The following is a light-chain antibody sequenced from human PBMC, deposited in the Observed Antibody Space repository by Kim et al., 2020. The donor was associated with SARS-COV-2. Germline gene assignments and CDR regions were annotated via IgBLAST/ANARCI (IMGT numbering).Light chain of an antibody. CDR3: NSRDSSGNHLGV. V-gene: IGLV3-19*01. CDR1: SLRSYY. J-gene: IGLJ3*02. CDR2: GKN. Sequence: SSELTQDPAVSVALGQTVSITCQGDSLRSYYASWYQQKPGQAPVLVIYGKNNRPSGIPDRFSGSSSGNTASLTITGAQAEDEADYYCNSRDSSGNHLGVFGGGTQLTVL.